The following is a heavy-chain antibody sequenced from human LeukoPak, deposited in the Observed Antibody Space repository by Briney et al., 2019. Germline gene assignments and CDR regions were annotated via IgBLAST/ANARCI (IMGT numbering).Heavy chain of an antibody. D-gene: IGHD3-22*01. CDR2: IYYSGST. Sequence: PSETLSLTCTVSGGSISSSSYYWGWIRQPPGKGLEWIGSIYYSGSTYYNPSLKSRVTISVDTSKNQFSLKLSSVTATDTAVYYCASQSYYYTGSGYFYFDYWGQGTLVTVSS. CDR3: ASQSYYYTGSGYFYFDY. V-gene: IGHV4-39*01. CDR1: GGSISSSSYY. J-gene: IGHJ4*02.